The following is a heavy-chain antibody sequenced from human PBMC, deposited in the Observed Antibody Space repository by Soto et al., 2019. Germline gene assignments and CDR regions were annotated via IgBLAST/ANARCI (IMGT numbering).Heavy chain of an antibody. J-gene: IGHJ4*02. CDR2: ITGSGGST. CDR1: GFTFSNYA. Sequence: EMQLLESGGGLVQPGGSLRLSCAASGFTFSNYAMSWVRQAPGKGLEWVSAITGSGGSTFYADSVKGRFTISRDNSENTLLLQMNSLRVEDTAMYSCAKGWMATVTYSDYWGQGTLVTVSS. V-gene: IGHV3-23*01. CDR3: AKGWMATVTYSDY. D-gene: IGHD4-17*01.